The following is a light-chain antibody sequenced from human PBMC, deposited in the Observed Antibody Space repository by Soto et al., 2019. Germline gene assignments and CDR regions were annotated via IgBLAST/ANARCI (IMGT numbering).Light chain of an antibody. CDR3: QQYYSYSRT. J-gene: IGKJ1*01. CDR2: AAS. V-gene: IGKV1-8*01. Sequence: IRVTQSPSSFSASTGDRVTITCRASQGISSYLAWYQQKPGKAPKLLIYAASTLQSGVPSRFSGSGSGTDFTLTISCLESEDFATYYCQQYYSYSRTFGQGTKVDIK. CDR1: QGISSY.